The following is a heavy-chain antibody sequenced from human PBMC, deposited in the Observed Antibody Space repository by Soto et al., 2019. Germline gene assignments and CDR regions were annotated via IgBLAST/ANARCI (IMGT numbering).Heavy chain of an antibody. Sequence: ETLSLTCTVSGGSISSSSYYWGWIRQPPGKGLEWIGSIYYSGNTYYNPSLKSRVTISVDKSKNQFSLKLSSVTAADTAVYYCARGNDYGDYNFDYWGQGTLVTVSS. D-gene: IGHD4-17*01. CDR1: GGSISSSSYY. CDR3: ARGNDYGDYNFDY. CDR2: IYYSGNT. V-gene: IGHV4-39*07. J-gene: IGHJ4*02.